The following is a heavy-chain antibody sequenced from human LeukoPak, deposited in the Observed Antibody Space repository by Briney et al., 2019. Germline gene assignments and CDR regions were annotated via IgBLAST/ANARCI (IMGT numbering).Heavy chain of an antibody. CDR2: ITATGTTT. CDR3: AKDLDSSGFLVPFDS. CDR1: EFTFSSCA. V-gene: IGHV3-23*01. J-gene: IGHJ4*02. Sequence: GGSLRLSCTASEFTFSSCAMSWVRQAPGKGLEGVSLITATGTTTYYADSVKGRFTISRDSSKNTLYLQMNSLRAEDTAIYYCAKDLDSSGFLVPFDSWGQGTLVTVSS. D-gene: IGHD3-22*01.